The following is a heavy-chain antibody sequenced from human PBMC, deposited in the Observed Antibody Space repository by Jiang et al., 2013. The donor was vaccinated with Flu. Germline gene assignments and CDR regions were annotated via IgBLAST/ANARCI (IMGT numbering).Heavy chain of an antibody. CDR2: IYPGDSDT. CDR3: ARRAMVRGAPQGAFDI. CDR1: GYSFTSYW. D-gene: IGHD3-10*01. J-gene: IGHJ3*02. Sequence: GAEVKKPGESLKISCKGSGYSFTSYWIGWVRQMPGKGLEWMGIIYPGDSDTRYSPSFQGQVTISADKSISTAYLQWSSLKASDTAMYYCARRAMVRGAPQGAFDIWGQGTMVTVSS. V-gene: IGHV5-51*03.